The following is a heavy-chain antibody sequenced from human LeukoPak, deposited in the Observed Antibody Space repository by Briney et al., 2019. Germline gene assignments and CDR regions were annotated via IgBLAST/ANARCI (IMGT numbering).Heavy chain of an antibody. CDR1: GFTFSSYW. V-gene: IGHV3-15*01. Sequence: GGSLRLSCAASGFTFSSYWMSWVRQAPGKGLEWVGRIKSKTDGGTTDYAAPVKDRFTISRDDSKNTLYLQMNSLKTEDTAVYYCAWHYYDYWGQGTLVTVSS. J-gene: IGHJ4*02. CDR3: AWHYYDY. CDR2: IKSKTDGGTT.